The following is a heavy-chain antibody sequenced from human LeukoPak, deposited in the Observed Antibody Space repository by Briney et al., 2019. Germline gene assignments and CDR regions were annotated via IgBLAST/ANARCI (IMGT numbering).Heavy chain of an antibody. V-gene: IGHV1-8*01. J-gene: IGHJ4*02. Sequence: GASVKVSCKASGYAFTSYDINWVRQATGQGLEWMGWMNPNSGNTGYAQKFQGRVTMTRNTSISTAYMELSSLRSEDTAVYYCARDATAIVAAGAPFEDYWGQGTLVTVSS. CDR3: ARDATAIVAAGAPFEDY. D-gene: IGHD6-13*01. CDR2: MNPNSGNT. CDR1: GYAFTSYD.